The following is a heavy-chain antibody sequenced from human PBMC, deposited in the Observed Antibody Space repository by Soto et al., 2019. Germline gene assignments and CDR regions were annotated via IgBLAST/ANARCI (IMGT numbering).Heavy chain of an antibody. V-gene: IGHV3-23*01. Sequence: GGSLRLSCAASGFTFSSYAMSWVRQAPGKGLEWVSAISGSGGSTYYADSVKGRFTISRDNSKNTLYLQMNSLRAEDTAVYYCASLHYYDSSAPFDYWGQGTLVTVSS. J-gene: IGHJ4*02. CDR1: GFTFSSYA. D-gene: IGHD3-22*01. CDR2: ISGSGGST. CDR3: ASLHYYDSSAPFDY.